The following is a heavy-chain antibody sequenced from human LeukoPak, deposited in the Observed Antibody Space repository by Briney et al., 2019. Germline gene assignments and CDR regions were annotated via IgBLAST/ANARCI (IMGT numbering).Heavy chain of an antibody. V-gene: IGHV1-46*01. CDR1: GYTFTSYY. CDR2: INPSGGST. CDR3: ARGGSIAARPELFDY. J-gene: IGHJ4*02. Sequence: ASVKVSCKASGYTFTSYYMHWVRQAPGQGLEWMGIINPSGGSTSYAQKFQGRVTMTRDMSTSTVYMELSSLRSEDTAVYYCARGGSIAARPELFDYWGQGTLVTVSS. D-gene: IGHD6-6*01.